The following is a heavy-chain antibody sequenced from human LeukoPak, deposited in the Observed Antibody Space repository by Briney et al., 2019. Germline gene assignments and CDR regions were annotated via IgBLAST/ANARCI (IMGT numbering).Heavy chain of an antibody. D-gene: IGHD6-19*01. J-gene: IGHJ4*02. CDR3: ARVPAVAGSMYFDY. CDR2: IYYSGST. V-gene: IGHV4-39*07. CDR1: GGSISSSSYY. Sequence: SETLSLTCTVSGGSISSSSYYWGWIRQPPGKGLEWIESIYYSGSTYYNPSLKSRVTISVDTSKNQFSLKLSSVTAADTAVYYCARVPAVAGSMYFDYWGQGTLVTVSS.